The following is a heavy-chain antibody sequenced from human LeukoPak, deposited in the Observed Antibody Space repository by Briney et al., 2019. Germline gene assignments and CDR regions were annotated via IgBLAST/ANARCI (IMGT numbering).Heavy chain of an antibody. D-gene: IGHD3-10*01. CDR2: IYYSGST. V-gene: IGHV4-31*03. Sequence: SQTLSLTCTVSGGSISSGGYYWSWIRQHPGKGLEWIGYIYYSGSTYYNPSLKSRVTISVDTSKNQFSLKLSSVTAADTAVYYCARGRVNYYGSGSYLPDYWGQGTLVTVSS. CDR3: ARGRVNYYGSGSYLPDY. J-gene: IGHJ4*02. CDR1: GGSISSGGYY.